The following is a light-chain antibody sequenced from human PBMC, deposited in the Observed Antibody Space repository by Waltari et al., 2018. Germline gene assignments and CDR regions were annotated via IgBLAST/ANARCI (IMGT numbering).Light chain of an antibody. V-gene: IGKV1-5*03. CDR2: MAS. CDR3: QQYSSFST. CDR1: QSVGTW. J-gene: IGKJ2*01. Sequence: DIQMTQSPSTLSASVGHRVTISCRASQSVGTWLAWYQQKPGKAPKLLIYMASSLESGVPSRFSGSGSGREFTLTISSLQPADFATYSCQQYSSFSTFGQGTKVDI.